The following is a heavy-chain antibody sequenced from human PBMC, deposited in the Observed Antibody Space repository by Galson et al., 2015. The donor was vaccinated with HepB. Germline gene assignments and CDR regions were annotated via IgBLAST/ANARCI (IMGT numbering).Heavy chain of an antibody. CDR2: TTSSGLTT. J-gene: IGHJ3*02. Sequence: SLRLSCAASGFTFNTYAMSWVRQAPGKGPQWVSFTTSSGLTTLYADSVKGRFTISRDNSKNTLYLQMDSLRAEDTAVYYCAKDMGTGGSWRLHDAFDIWGPGTRVTVFS. CDR3: AKDMGTGGSWRLHDAFDI. CDR1: GFTFNTYA. D-gene: IGHD2-15*01. V-gene: IGHV3-23*01.